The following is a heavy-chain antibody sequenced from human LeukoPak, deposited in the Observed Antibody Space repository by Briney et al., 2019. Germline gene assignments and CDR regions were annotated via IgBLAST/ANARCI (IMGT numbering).Heavy chain of an antibody. CDR1: GGSISSSSYY. J-gene: IGHJ3*02. CDR2: IYYSGST. V-gene: IGHV4-39*01. Sequence: SETLSLTCTVSGGSISSSSYYWGWIRQPPGKGLEWIGSIYYSGSTYYNPSLKSRVTISVDTSKNQFSLKLSSVTAADTAVYYCARRYDAFDIWSQGTMVTVSS. CDR3: ARRYDAFDI.